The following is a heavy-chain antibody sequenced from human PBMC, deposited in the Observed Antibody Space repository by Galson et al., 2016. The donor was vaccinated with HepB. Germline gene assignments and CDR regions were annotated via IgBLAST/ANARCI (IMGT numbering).Heavy chain of an antibody. J-gene: IGHJ5*02. V-gene: IGHV3-48*01. CDR3: SNLGVVATERRPVRRFAP. CDR2: IGSSGSAI. CDR1: GFMFSDYS. Sequence: SLRLSCAASGFMFSDYSMNWVRQAPGKRLEWVSYIGSSGSAIYYADSVKGRFIISRDNGKNSLYLQMNSLRGEDTAVYYCSNLGVVATERRPVRRFAPWGQGTLVTVSS. D-gene: IGHD2-21*01.